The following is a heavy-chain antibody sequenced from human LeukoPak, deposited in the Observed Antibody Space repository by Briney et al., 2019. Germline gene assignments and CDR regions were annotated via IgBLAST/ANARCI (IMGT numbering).Heavy chain of an antibody. J-gene: IGHJ5*02. CDR1: GVSISSYY. CDR2: IYYSGST. CDR3: ASGASSWYNWFDP. D-gene: IGHD6-13*01. Sequence: PSETLSLTCTVSGVSISSYYWSWIRQPPGKGLEWIGYIYYSGSTNYNPSLKSRVTISVDTSKNQFSLKLSSVTAAGTAVYYCASGASSWYNWFDPWGQGTLVTVSS. V-gene: IGHV4-59*01.